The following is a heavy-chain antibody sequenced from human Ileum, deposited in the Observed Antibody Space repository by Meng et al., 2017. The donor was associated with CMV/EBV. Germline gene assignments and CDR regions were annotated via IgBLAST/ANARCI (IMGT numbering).Heavy chain of an antibody. CDR2: TKDKTESFII. CDR1: GFRTNDPY. Sequence: APGFRTNDPYMDWVRPAPGKGLEWVGRTKDKTESFIIEYAASVKGRFTISRDDSKNSLYLHMNSLKTEDTAVYYCARDNSNWTFDFWGRGTLVTVSS. J-gene: IGHJ2*01. CDR3: ARDNSNWTFDF. D-gene: IGHD2/OR15-2a*01. V-gene: IGHV3-72*01.